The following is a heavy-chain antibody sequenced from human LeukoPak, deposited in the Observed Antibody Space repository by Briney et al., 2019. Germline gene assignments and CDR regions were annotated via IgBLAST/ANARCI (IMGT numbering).Heavy chain of an antibody. D-gene: IGHD2/OR15-2a*01. CDR2: INHSGST. CDR3: PRGTSKNN. V-gene: IGHV4-34*01. Sequence: PSETLSLTCAVYGGSFSGYYWSWIRQPPGKGLEWIGEINHSGSTNYNPSLKSRVTISVDTSKNQFSLKLSSVTAADTAVYYCPRGTSKNNWGQGTLVTVSS. J-gene: IGHJ4*02. CDR1: GGSFSGYY.